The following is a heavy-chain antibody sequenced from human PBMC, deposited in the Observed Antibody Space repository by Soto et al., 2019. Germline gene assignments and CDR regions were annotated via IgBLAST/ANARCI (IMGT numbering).Heavy chain of an antibody. Sequence: GSLRLSCAASVFTFSSYAMSWVRQAPGKGLEWVSAISGSGGNTYYADSVKGRFTISRDNSKNTLYLQMNSLRAEDTAVYYCAKDIDGATYYDFWHYWGQGTLVTVSS. CDR1: VFTFSSYA. D-gene: IGHD3-3*01. CDR3: AKDIDGATYYDFWHY. J-gene: IGHJ4*02. CDR2: ISGSGGNT. V-gene: IGHV3-23*01.